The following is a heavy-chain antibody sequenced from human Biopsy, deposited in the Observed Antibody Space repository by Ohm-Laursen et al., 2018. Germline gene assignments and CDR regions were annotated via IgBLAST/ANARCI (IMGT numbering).Heavy chain of an antibody. CDR3: AREKYDGSDHCSSPFDS. CDR1: GGSIGSDY. D-gene: IGHD3-22*01. V-gene: IGHV4-59*12. Sequence: SETLSLTCTVSGGSIGSDYWAWIRQSPGQGLEWIAYSHYSGSTNYNPSLRHRVTISVDTSKNQFSLKLTSVTAADTAVYYCAREKYDGSDHCSSPFDSWGQGALVTVSS. CDR2: SHYSGST. J-gene: IGHJ4*02.